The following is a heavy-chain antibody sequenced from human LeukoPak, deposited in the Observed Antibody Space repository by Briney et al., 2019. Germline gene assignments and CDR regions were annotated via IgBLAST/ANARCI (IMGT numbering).Heavy chain of an antibody. CDR1: GFTFSSYG. Sequence: GGSLRLSCAASGFTFSSYGMHWVRQAPGKGLEWVAVISYDGSNKYYADSVKGRFTISRDNSKNTLYLQMNSLRAEDTAVYYCARRRGYSGFDRWGQGTLVTVSS. CDR3: ARRRGYSGFDR. J-gene: IGHJ5*02. D-gene: IGHD5-12*01. V-gene: IGHV3-30*19. CDR2: ISYDGSNK.